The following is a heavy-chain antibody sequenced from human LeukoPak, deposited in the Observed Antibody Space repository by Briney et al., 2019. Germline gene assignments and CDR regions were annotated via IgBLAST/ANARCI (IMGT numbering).Heavy chain of an antibody. Sequence: PSETLSLTCTVSGGSISSSSYYWSWIRQPPGKGLEWIGSIYYSGSTYYNPSLKSRVTISVDTSKNQFSLKLSSVTAADTAVYYCARGAYSSGWYWFDPWGQGTLVTVSS. D-gene: IGHD6-19*01. CDR2: IYYSGST. CDR1: GGSISSSSYY. CDR3: ARGAYSSGWYWFDP. V-gene: IGHV4-39*01. J-gene: IGHJ5*02.